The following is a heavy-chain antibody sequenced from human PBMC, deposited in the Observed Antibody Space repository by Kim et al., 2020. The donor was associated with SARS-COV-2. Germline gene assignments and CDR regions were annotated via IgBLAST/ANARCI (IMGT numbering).Heavy chain of an antibody. CDR1: GYSFINYW. D-gene: IGHD6-19*01. J-gene: IGHJ5*02. Sequence: GESLKISCKGSGYSFINYWITWVRQMPGKGLEWMGRIDPSDSYTDYSPSFQGHVTISIDKSISTAYLQWSSLKASDTAMYYCARLSVAAPRSWFDPWGQGTLVTVSS. CDR3: ARLSVAAPRSWFDP. CDR2: IDPSDSYT. V-gene: IGHV5-10-1*01.